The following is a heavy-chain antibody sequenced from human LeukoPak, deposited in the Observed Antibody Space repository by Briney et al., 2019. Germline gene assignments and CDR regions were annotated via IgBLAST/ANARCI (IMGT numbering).Heavy chain of an antibody. V-gene: IGHV1-8*01. J-gene: IGHJ5*02. CDR3: ARLGYDFWSGYSHNWFDP. CDR1: GYTFTSYD. Sequence: ASVKVSCKASGYTFTSYDINWVRQATGQGLEWIGWMNPNSGTTGYAQKFQGRVTMARNTSISTAYMELSSLRSEDTAVYYCARLGYDFWSGYSHNWFDPWGQGTLVTVSS. D-gene: IGHD3-3*01. CDR2: MNPNSGTT.